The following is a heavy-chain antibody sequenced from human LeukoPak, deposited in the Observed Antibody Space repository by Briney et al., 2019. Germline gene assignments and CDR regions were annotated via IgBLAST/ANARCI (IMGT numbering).Heavy chain of an antibody. D-gene: IGHD6-13*01. V-gene: IGHV3-33*01. CDR1: GFTFSNYG. J-gene: IGHJ5*02. Sequence: TGGSLRLSCAASGFTFSNYGMHWVRQAPGKGLEWVAVIWYDGTNKYYADSVKGRLTISRDNSKNTLYLQMSSLRAEDTAVYYCARDRGSSWQLNWFDPWGQGTLVTVSS. CDR3: ARDRGSSWQLNWFDP. CDR2: IWYDGTNK.